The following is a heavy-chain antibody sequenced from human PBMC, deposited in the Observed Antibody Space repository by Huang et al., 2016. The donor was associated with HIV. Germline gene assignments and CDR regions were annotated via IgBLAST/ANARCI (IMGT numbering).Heavy chain of an antibody. CDR2: IYWNDDK. J-gene: IGHJ5*02. Sequence: QITLKESGPTLLKPTQTLTLTCTFSGFSLTTSGVGVGWVRQPPGKALEWLALIYWNDDKRYSPPLKRRLTISKDTPKNQVVLTVTNVDPVDTATYFCVHRRGPLMTPREFDPWGRGTLVTVSS. CDR3: VHRRGPLMTPREFDP. CDR1: GFSLTTSGVG. V-gene: IGHV2-5*01. D-gene: IGHD3-10*01.